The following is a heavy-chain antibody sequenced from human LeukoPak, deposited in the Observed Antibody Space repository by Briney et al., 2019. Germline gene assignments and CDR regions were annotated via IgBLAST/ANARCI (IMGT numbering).Heavy chain of an antibody. D-gene: IGHD3-10*01. CDR1: GFTFSNYC. Sequence: GRSLRLSCAASGFTFSNYCMHWVRQAPGKGLEWVAVISYDGSHKYYADSVKGRFTISRDNSKNTLYLQMNSLRAEDTAVYYCAREPKWFGESMPTYWGQGTLVTVSS. CDR3: AREPKWFGESMPTY. CDR2: ISYDGSHK. V-gene: IGHV3-30*03. J-gene: IGHJ4*02.